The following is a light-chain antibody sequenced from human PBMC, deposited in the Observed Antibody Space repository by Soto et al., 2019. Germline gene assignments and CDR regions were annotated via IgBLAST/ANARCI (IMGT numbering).Light chain of an antibody. CDR1: SSNIGGNS. Sequence: QSVLAQPPSVSAAPGQKVTISCSGSSSNIGGNSVSWYQQLPGTAPKLLIYDDNKRPSGIPDRFSGSKSGTSATLGITGFQAGDEADYYCGSWDSSLSAYVFGTGTKVT. CDR2: DDN. V-gene: IGLV1-51*01. J-gene: IGLJ1*01. CDR3: GSWDSSLSAYV.